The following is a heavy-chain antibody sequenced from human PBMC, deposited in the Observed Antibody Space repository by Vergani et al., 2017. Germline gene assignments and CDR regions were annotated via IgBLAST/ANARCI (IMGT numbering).Heavy chain of an antibody. CDR2: IYHSGST. Sequence: QVQLQESGPGLVKPSETLSLTCAVSGYSISSGYYWGWIRQPPGKGLEWIGSIYHSGSTYYNPSLKSRVTISVDTSKNQFSLKLSSVTAADTAVYYCARLATGNVLRYFDCSLRPNSDYYYYMDVWGKGTTVTVSS. CDR3: ARLATGNVLRYFDCSLRPNSDYYYYMDV. V-gene: IGHV4-38-2*01. J-gene: IGHJ6*03. CDR1: GYSISSGYY. D-gene: IGHD3-9*01.